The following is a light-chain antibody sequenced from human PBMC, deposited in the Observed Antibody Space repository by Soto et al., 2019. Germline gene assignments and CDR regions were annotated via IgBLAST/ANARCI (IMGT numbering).Light chain of an antibody. Sequence: DFQLTQSPSFLSASVGDRVTITCRASQGMSRYLAWYQLKPGKAPELLIYAASTLQSGVPSRFSGSGSGTDFTLTISSLQPEDSATYYCQQLNTYLLTFGGGTKVEIK. J-gene: IGKJ4*01. CDR3: QQLNTYLLT. V-gene: IGKV1-9*01. CDR2: AAS. CDR1: QGMSRY.